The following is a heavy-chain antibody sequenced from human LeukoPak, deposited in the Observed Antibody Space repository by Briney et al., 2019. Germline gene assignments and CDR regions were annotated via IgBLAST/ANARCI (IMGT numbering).Heavy chain of an antibody. V-gene: IGHV3-30*18. CDR1: GFTFSRYA. CDR3: AKDWGEQQLGPFDY. CDR2: ISYDGSIK. J-gene: IGHJ4*02. D-gene: IGHD6-13*01. Sequence: HTGTSLRLSCAASGFTFSRYAMQWVRQAPGKGLEWVASISYDGSIKYYADSVRGRFTISRDNSKNTLYLQMNSLRAEDTAVYYCAKDWGEQQLGPFDYWGQGTLVTVSS.